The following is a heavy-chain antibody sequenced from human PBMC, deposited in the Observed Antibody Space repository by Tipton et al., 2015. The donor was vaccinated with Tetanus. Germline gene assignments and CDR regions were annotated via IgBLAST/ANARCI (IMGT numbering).Heavy chain of an antibody. CDR1: GYSFTSYW. CDR3: ARRLGPYTGDQVWHFDL. Sequence: QSGAEVKKSGESLKISCKASGYSFTSYWIGWVRQMPGKGLEWMGIIYPGDFEIRYSPSFQGQVTISADKSINTAYLQWSSLKASDTATYYCARRLGPYTGDQVWHFDLWGRGTLVTVSS. D-gene: IGHD7-27*01. J-gene: IGHJ2*01. CDR2: IYPGDFEI. V-gene: IGHV5-51*01.